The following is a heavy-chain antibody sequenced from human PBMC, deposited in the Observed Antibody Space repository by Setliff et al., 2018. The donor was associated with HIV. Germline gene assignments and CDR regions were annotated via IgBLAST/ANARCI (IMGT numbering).Heavy chain of an antibody. CDR3: AGDGVHGAMTGYYNGFDP. D-gene: IGHD3-9*01. V-gene: IGHV3-72*01. J-gene: IGHJ5*02. CDR2: TRNKPKGYTT. CDR1: GFTFSDYY. Sequence: PGGSLRLSCAASGFTFSDYYMDWVRQAPGKGLEWVGRTRNKPKGYTTGYAASVIGRFTISRDDSENSLFLQMNSLETEDTAVYYCAGDGVHGAMTGYYNGFDPWGQGTLVTVSS.